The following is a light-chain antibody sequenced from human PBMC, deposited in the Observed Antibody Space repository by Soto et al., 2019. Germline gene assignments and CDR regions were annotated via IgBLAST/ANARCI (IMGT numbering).Light chain of an antibody. CDR1: SSVVGGYNY. J-gene: IGLJ1*01. CDR3: SSYRSGGTFV. CDR2: VVS. Sequence: QSALTQPASVSGSPGQSIAISCTGTSSVVGGYNYVSWHQQHPGKAPKVLISVVSNRPSGVSNRFSGSKSGNTASLTISGLQAEDEADYYCSSYRSGGTFVFGSGTKGTVL. V-gene: IGLV2-14*01.